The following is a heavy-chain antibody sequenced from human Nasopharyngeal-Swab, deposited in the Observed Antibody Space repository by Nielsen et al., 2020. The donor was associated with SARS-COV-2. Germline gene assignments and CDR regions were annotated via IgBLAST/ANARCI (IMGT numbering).Heavy chain of an antibody. CDR1: GGSFSGYY. Sequence: GSLSLTCAVYGGSFSGYYWSWIRQPPGKGLEWIGEINHSGSTNYNPSLKSRVTISVDTSKNQFSLKLSSVTAADTAVYYCARRLDCTGGVCYSPEFDYWGQGTLVTVSS. J-gene: IGHJ4*02. V-gene: IGHV4-34*01. CDR3: ARRLDCTGGVCYSPEFDY. D-gene: IGHD2-8*02. CDR2: INHSGST.